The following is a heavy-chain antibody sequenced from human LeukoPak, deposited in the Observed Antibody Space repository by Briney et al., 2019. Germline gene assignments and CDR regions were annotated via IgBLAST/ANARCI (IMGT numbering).Heavy chain of an antibody. V-gene: IGHV4-38-2*01. CDR2: ISPSGNT. D-gene: IGHD4-11*01. CDR3: ARRAYSDLYFDY. J-gene: IGHJ4*02. Sequence: SETLSLTCAVSGYSISSASYWGWIRQPPGKGLEWIWSISPSGNTYYNPSLKSRSSISLDTCKNQFSLRVTSVTSADTAFYYCARRAYSDLYFDYWGQGTLVTVSS. CDR1: GYSISSASY.